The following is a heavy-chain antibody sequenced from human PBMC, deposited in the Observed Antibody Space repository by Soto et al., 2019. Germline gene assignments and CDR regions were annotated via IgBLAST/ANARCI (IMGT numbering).Heavy chain of an antibody. D-gene: IGHD3-22*01. CDR1: GGTFSSYA. CDR3: ARGDYYDSSGSPWYYGMDV. V-gene: IGHV1-69*13. Sequence: SVKVSCKASGGTFSSYAISWVRQAPGQGLEWMGGIIPIFGTANYAQKFQGRVTITADESTSTAYMELSSLRSEDTAVYYCARGDYYDSSGSPWYYGMDVWGQGTTVTVSS. J-gene: IGHJ6*02. CDR2: IIPIFGTA.